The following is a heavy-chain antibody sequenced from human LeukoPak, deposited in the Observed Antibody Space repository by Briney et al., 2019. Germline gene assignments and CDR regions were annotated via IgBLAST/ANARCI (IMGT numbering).Heavy chain of an antibody. J-gene: IGHJ4*02. CDR1: GSLFTSYW. D-gene: IGHD2-2*01. CDR3: ARHSSQDIVVVPAAWWIDY. CDR2: IYPGDSDT. V-gene: IGHV5-51*01. Sequence: GESLKISCKGSGSLFTSYWIGWVRQLPGKGLEWMGIIYPGDSDTRYSPSFQGQVTISADKSISTAYLQWSSLKASDTAMYYCARHSSQDIVVVPAAWWIDYWGQGTLVTVSS.